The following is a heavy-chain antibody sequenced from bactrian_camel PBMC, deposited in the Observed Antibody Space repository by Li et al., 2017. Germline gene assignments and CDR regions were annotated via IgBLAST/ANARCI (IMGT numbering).Heavy chain of an antibody. CDR2: IDKEGRT. CDR1: GYDYFSLC. D-gene: IGHD1*01. J-gene: IGHJ4*01. CDR3: ASGNWLRDTGTWSEPGKFDS. V-gene: IGHV3S10*01. Sequence: DVQLVESGGGSVQTGGSLTLACAVSGYDYFSLCMSWYRQAPGKEREFVSSIDKEGRTRYADSVKGRFTISQNTLKNVVHLQMNNLKPEDTAMYYCASGNWLRDTGTWSEPGKFDSWGQGTQVTVS.